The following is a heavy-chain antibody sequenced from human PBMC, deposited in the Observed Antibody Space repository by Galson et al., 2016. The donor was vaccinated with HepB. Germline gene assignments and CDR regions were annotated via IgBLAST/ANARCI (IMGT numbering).Heavy chain of an antibody. CDR3: ARGETTADNWFDP. CDR1: GGSIDSGGCY. J-gene: IGHJ5*02. CDR2: IYYSGAT. V-gene: IGHV4-31*03. D-gene: IGHD1-1*01. Sequence: TLSLTCTVSGGSIDSGGCYWTWIRQRPGKGPEWIGYIYYSGATYYNPSLTSRVSISMDTSKNQFSLKVTSVTAADTAVYYCARGETTADNWFDPWGQGTLVTVSS.